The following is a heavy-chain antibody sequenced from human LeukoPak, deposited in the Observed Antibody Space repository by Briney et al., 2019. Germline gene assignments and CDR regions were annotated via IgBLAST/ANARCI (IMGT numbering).Heavy chain of an antibody. Sequence: ASVKVSCKASGYTFTSYDINWVRQAPGQGLEWMGWMNPNSGNTGYAQKFQGRVTMTRNTSISTAYMELSSLRSEDTAVYYCARGPIAVATYYFDYWGQGTLVTVSS. CDR2: MNPNSGNT. D-gene: IGHD6-19*01. CDR1: GYTFTSYD. V-gene: IGHV1-8*01. J-gene: IGHJ4*02. CDR3: ARGPIAVATYYFDY.